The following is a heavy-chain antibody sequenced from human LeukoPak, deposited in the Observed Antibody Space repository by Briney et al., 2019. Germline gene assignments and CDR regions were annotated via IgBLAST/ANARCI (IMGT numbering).Heavy chain of an antibody. CDR1: GGTFSSYA. J-gene: IGHJ6*03. D-gene: IGHD2-15*01. V-gene: IGHV1-69*05. CDR3: ARDRVFRSGGSYYYMDV. CDR2: IIPIFGTA. Sequence: GASVKVSCKASGGTFSSYAIGWVRQAPGQGLEWMGGIIPIFGTANYAQKFQGRVTITTDESTSTAYMELSSLRSEDTAVYYCARDRVFRSGGSYYYMDVWGKGTTVTVSS.